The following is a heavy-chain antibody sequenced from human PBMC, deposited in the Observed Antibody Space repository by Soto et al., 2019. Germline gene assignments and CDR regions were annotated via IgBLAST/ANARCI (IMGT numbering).Heavy chain of an antibody. CDR3: AGNPWIQLWAYYYYGMDV. Sequence: KPSETLYLTCTVSGGSISSYYWSWIRQPPGKGLEWIGYIYYSGSTNYNPSLKSRVTISVDTSKNQFSLKLSSVTAADTAVYYCAGNPWIQLWAYYYYGMDVWGQGTTVTVSS. D-gene: IGHD5-18*01. CDR1: GGSISSYY. V-gene: IGHV4-59*01. J-gene: IGHJ6*02. CDR2: IYYSGST.